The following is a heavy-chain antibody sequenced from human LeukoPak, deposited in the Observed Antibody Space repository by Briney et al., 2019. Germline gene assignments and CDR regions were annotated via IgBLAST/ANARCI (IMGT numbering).Heavy chain of an antibody. CDR1: GGSISSSSYY. V-gene: IGHV4-39*01. CDR2: IYYSGST. D-gene: IGHD2/OR15-2a*01. CDR3: ARHIRQRASLLFGMDV. Sequence: SETLSLTCTVSGGSISSSSYYWGWIRQPPGKGLEWIGSIYYSGSTYYNPSLKSRVTISIDTSQNQFSLNLSSVTAADTAVYYCARHIRQRASLLFGMDVWGQGTTVTVSS. J-gene: IGHJ6*02.